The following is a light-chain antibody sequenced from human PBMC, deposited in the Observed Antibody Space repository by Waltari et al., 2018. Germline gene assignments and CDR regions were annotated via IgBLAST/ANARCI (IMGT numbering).Light chain of an antibody. CDR1: QSVLFSSNNKNY. CDR3: QQFNTFPLT. CDR2: WAS. V-gene: IGKV4-1*01. Sequence: DIVLTQSPDSLAVSLGERATMHCKASQSVLFSSNNKNYLAWYQQKPGQPPKLLFYWASTREAGVPDRFSGGGSGTDFTLTSSSLQAEDFATYYCQQFNTFPLTFGGGTKVEVK. J-gene: IGKJ4*01.